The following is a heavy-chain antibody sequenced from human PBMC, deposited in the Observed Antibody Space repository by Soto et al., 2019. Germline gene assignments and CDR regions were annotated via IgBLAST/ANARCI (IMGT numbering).Heavy chain of an antibody. J-gene: IGHJ4*02. V-gene: IGHV1-46*01. CDR2: INPSGGST. D-gene: IGHD6-25*01. CDR3: AKDSSAAFDY. Sequence: PVASVKVSCTASGYTFTSYYMHWVRQAPGQGLEWMGIINPSGGSTSYAQKFQGRVTMTRDTSTSTVYMELSSLRADDSAVYFCAKDSSAAFDYWGQGTVVTVSS. CDR1: GYTFTSYY.